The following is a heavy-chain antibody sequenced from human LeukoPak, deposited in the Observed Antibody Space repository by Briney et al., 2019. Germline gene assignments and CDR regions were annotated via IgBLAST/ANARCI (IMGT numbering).Heavy chain of an antibody. CDR1: GFTFSSYG. Sequence: PGGSLRLSCAASGFTFSSYGMHWVRQAPGEGLEWVSYISSSGSTIYYADSVKGRFTISRDNAKNSLYLQMNSLRAEDTAVYYCAREQPMGRYDFWSGLFPGGYYGMDVWGQGTTVTVSS. CDR3: AREQPMGRYDFWSGLFPGGYYGMDV. V-gene: IGHV3-48*04. D-gene: IGHD3-3*01. CDR2: ISSSGSTI. J-gene: IGHJ6*02.